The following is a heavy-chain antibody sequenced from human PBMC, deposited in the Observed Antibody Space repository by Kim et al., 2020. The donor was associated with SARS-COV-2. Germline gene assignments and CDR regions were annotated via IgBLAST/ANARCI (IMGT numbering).Heavy chain of an antibody. V-gene: IGHV3-30*01. CDR3: ARDRLRRYYFDY. Sequence: YYADAVKGRFTISRDNSKNTLYLQMNSLRAEDTAVYYCARDRLRRYYFDYWGQGTLVTVSS. J-gene: IGHJ4*02.